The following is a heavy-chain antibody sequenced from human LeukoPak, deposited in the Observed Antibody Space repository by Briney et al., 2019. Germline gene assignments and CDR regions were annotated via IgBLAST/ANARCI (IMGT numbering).Heavy chain of an antibody. J-gene: IGHJ3*02. Sequence: APVKVPCKASGYTFTSYDINWVRQATGQGLEWMGWMNPNSGNTGYAQKFQGRVTMTRNTSISTAYMELSSLRSEDTAVYYCARTPGYSSSLRNAFDIWGQGTMVTVSS. V-gene: IGHV1-8*01. CDR1: GYTFTSYD. CDR2: MNPNSGNT. D-gene: IGHD6-13*01. CDR3: ARTPGYSSSLRNAFDI.